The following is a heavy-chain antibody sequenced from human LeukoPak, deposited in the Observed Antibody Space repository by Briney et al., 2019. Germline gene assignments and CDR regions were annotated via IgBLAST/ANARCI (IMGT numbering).Heavy chain of an antibody. CDR1: GGTFSSYA. V-gene: IGHV1-69*13. CDR3: AREVAGDTAMVIDWYFDY. D-gene: IGHD5-18*01. CDR2: IIPIFGTA. J-gene: IGHJ4*02. Sequence: SVKVSCKASGGTFSSYAISWVRQAPGQGLEWMGGIIPIFGTANYAQKFQGRVTITADESTSTAYMELSSLRSEDTAVYYCAREVAGDTAMVIDWYFDYWGQGTLVTVSS.